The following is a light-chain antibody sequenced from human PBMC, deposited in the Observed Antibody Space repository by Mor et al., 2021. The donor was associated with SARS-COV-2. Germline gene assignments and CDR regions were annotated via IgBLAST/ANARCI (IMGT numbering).Light chain of an antibody. CDR3: QQYNSYPYT. J-gene: IGKJ2*01. Sequence: ASQSISSWLAWYQQKPGKAPKLLIYKASSLESGVPSRFSGSGSGTEFTLTISSLQPDDFATYYCQQYNSYPYTFGQGT. CDR1: QSISSW. CDR2: KAS. V-gene: IGKV1-5*03.